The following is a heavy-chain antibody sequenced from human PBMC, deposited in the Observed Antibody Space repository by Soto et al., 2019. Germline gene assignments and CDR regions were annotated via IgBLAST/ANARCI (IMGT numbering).Heavy chain of an antibody. J-gene: IGHJ4*02. D-gene: IGHD3-22*01. Sequence: EVQLVTSGGGLVQPGGSLRLSCAASGFIFSNFWMSWVRQAPGKGLEWVANIKQDGSEKSYVDSVKGRFVISRDNADNSLYLQMNSLGAEDTAVYYCLTGGCYSGNWGQGALVTVSS. CDR3: LTGGCYSGN. V-gene: IGHV3-7*01. CDR1: GFIFSNFW. CDR2: IKQDGSEK.